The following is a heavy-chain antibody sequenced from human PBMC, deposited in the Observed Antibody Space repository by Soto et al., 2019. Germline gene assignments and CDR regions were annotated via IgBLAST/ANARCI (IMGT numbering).Heavy chain of an antibody. J-gene: IGHJ3*02. CDR3: ARPAVAGFFNAFDI. V-gene: IGHV4-59*08. Sequence: SETLSLTCTVSGGSISSYYWSWIRQPPGKGLEWIGYIYYSGSTNYNPSLKSRVTITVDTSKNQYSLKLSSVTAVDTAVYYCARPAVAGFFNAFDIWGQGTMVTVSS. D-gene: IGHD6-19*01. CDR2: IYYSGST. CDR1: GGSISSYY.